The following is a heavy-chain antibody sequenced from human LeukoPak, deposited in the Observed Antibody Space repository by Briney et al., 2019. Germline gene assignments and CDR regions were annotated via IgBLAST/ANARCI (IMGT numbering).Heavy chain of an antibody. CDR3: ARTMIVVVITGYYYYYGMDV. V-gene: IGHV4-34*01. Sequence: PSETLSLTCAAYGGSFSGYYWSWIRQPPGKGLEWIGEINHSGSTNYNPSLKSRVTISVDTSKNQFSLKLSSVTAADTAVYYCARTMIVVVITGYYYYYGMDVWGQGTTVTVSS. J-gene: IGHJ6*02. CDR2: INHSGST. CDR1: GGSFSGYY. D-gene: IGHD3-22*01.